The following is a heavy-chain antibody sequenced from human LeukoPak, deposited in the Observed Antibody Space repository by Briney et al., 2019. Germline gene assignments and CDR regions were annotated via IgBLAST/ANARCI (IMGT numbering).Heavy chain of an antibody. CDR1: GDTLTALA. V-gene: IGHV1-24*01. D-gene: IGHD4-17*01. CDR3: ATLEPGPGDFGGLAY. CDR2: FDSEEYDT. J-gene: IGHJ4*02. Sequence: ASVKVSCKVSGDTLTALALHWVRQAPGKGFEWIGGFDSEEYDTVYAQKFQGRVTMTEDTSTDTAYMELSSLYFEDTAVYYCATLEPGPGDFGGLAYWGQGTLVTVSS.